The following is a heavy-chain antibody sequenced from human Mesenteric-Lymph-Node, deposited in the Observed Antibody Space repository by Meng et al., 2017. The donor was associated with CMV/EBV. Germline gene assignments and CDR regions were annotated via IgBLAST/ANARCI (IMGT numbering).Heavy chain of an antibody. CDR1: SFTDKF. CDR3: ARQGYEFWSGYLDAFDI. D-gene: IGHD3-3*01. J-gene: IGHJ3*02. V-gene: IGHV1-2*02. CDR2: INPNSGGT. Sequence: SFTDKFIHWVRQAPGQGLEWMGWINPNSGGTVYAQKFQARVTMTRDTSIATAYMELKTLRSDDTAVYYCARQGYEFWSGYLDAFDIWGQGTMVTVSS.